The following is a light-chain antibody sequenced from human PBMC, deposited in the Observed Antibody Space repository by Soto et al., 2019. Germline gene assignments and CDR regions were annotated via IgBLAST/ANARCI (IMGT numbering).Light chain of an antibody. CDR3: QHYDSYPLT. V-gene: IGKV1-5*03. CDR2: RAS. J-gene: IGKJ4*01. Sequence: DIQMTQSPSTLSASVGDRVTITCRASQSITTWLAWYQQTPGKAPKLLIYRASTLESGVPSRFSGSGSGTEFTLTISSLQPDDFATYYCQHYDSYPLTFGGGTKVEFK. CDR1: QSITTW.